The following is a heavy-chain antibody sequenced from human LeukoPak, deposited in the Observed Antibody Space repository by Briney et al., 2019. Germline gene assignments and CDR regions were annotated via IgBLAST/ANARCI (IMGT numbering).Heavy chain of an antibody. CDR2: ISYDGSNK. D-gene: IGHD3-22*01. J-gene: IGHJ4*02. CDR1: GFTFSSYG. V-gene: IGHV3-30*03. Sequence: GGSLRLSCAASGFTFSSYGMHWVRQAPGKGPEWVAVISYDGSNKYYADSVKGRFTISRDNAKNSLYLQMNSLRAEDTAVYYCATPLDYYDSSGYHQGGDWGQGTLVTVSS. CDR3: ATPLDYYDSSGYHQGGD.